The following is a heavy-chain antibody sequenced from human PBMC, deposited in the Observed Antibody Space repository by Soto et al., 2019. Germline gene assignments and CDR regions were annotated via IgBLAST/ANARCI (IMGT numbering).Heavy chain of an antibody. CDR3: ARHVGGYSYGYPDY. J-gene: IGHJ4*02. CDR1: VASISSYY. D-gene: IGHD5-18*01. Sequence: QVQLQESGPGLVKPSETLSLTCTVSVASISSYYWSWIRQPPGKGLGWIGYIYYSESTNYNPSLKSRVTISVDTSKNQFSLKLCSVTAADTAVYYCARHVGGYSYGYPDYWGQGTLVTVSS. CDR2: IYYSEST. V-gene: IGHV4-59*08.